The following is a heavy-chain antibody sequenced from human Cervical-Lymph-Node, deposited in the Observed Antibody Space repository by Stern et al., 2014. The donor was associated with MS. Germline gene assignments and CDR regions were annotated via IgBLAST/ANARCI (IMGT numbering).Heavy chain of an antibody. V-gene: IGHV5-51*01. CDR1: GYIFSDYW. J-gene: IGHJ3*02. CDR2: IYPGDSDT. Sequence: VQLGQSGAEVKKPGNSLKISCKGSGYIFSDYWIAWVRQMPGNGLEWMGIIYPGDSDTRYSPSFQGQVTISVDKSISTTYLHWSSLMASDTAMYYCARHLSDDAFDIWGHGTMVTVSS. CDR3: ARHLSDDAFDI.